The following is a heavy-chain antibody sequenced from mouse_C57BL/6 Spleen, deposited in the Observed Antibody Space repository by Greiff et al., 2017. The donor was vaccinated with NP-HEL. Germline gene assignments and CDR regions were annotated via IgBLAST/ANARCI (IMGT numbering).Heavy chain of an antibody. V-gene: IGHV5-4*01. CDR2: ISDGGSYT. CDR3: ASGSSSYYYAMDY. D-gene: IGHD1-1*01. Sequence: EVQRVESGGGLVKPGGSLKLSCAASGFTFSSYAMSWVRQTPEKRLEWVATISDGGSYTYYPDNVKGRFTISRDNAKNNLYLQMSHLKSEDTAMYYCASGSSSYYYAMDYWGQGTSVTVSS. J-gene: IGHJ4*01. CDR1: GFTFSSYA.